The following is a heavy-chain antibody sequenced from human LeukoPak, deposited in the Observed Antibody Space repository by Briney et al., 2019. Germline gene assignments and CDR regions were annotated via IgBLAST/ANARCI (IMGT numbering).Heavy chain of an antibody. Sequence: SGTLSLTCTVSSGSISSSSYYWSWIRQPPGKGLEWIGYIYYSGSTNYKSSLKSRVTISVDTSKNQFSLKLSSVTAADTAVYYCARETSQKGAHYMDVWGKGTTVTISS. J-gene: IGHJ6*03. D-gene: IGHD3-16*01. CDR3: ARETSQKGAHYMDV. CDR1: SGSISSSSYY. V-gene: IGHV4-61*01. CDR2: IYYSGST.